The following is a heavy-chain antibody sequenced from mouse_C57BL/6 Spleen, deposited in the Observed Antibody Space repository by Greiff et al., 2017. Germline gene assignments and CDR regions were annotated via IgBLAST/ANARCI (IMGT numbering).Heavy chain of an antibody. Sequence: EVQLQQSGPELVKPGASVTISCKASGYSFTGYYMHWVKQSSEKSLEWLGEINPSTGGTSYNQKFKGKATFTVDKSSSTAYMQLKSLTSEDSAVYYCARNVYYAMDYWGQGTSVTVSS. J-gene: IGHJ4*01. CDR3: ARNVYYAMDY. CDR2: INPSTGGT. V-gene: IGHV1-43*01. CDR1: GYSFTGYY.